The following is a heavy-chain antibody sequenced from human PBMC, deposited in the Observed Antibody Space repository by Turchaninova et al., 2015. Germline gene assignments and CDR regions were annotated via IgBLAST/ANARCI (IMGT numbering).Heavy chain of an antibody. CDR1: GFPFDDHA. J-gene: IGHJ4*02. Sequence: EVQLVESGGVVVQPGGSLRISCAASGFPFDDHAMPWVRQAPGKGLEGGVLIYVVGGNTYFAASVMGRFTISRDNSKNSLFLEMNSLRTADTALYYCVKGYSTSWSTFEYWGQGTLVTVSS. CDR2: IYVVGGNT. CDR3: VKGYSTSWSTFEY. V-gene: IGHV3-43D*03. D-gene: IGHD6-13*01.